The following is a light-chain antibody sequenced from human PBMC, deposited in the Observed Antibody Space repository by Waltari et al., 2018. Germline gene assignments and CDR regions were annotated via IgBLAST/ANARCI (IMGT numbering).Light chain of an antibody. CDR3: QLYNSYSYT. V-gene: IGKV1-5*03. CDR2: KAS. J-gene: IGKJ2*01. CDR1: QSISNW. Sequence: DIQMTQSPSTLPASFGDRVTITCRARQSISNWLAWYQQRPGKAPKLLIYKASSLESGVPSRFSGSGSGTEFTLTITSLQPDDFATYYCQLYNSYSYTFGQGTKLEIK.